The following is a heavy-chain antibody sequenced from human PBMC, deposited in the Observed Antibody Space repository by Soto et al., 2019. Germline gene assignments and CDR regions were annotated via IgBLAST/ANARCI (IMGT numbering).Heavy chain of an antibody. V-gene: IGHV1-69*01. D-gene: IGHD4-17*01. CDR2: IIPIFGRA. J-gene: IGHJ4*02. CDR1: GGTFSSSA. Sequence: QVRLVRSGAEVKKPGSSVKVSCTGSGGTFSSSAISWVRQAPGQGLEWMGAIIPIFGRANYSRKFQGRVTITADASTSTAYMELSSLRSEDTAVYYCATEKGDYLNYFDYWGQGTLVTVSS. CDR3: ATEKGDYLNYFDY.